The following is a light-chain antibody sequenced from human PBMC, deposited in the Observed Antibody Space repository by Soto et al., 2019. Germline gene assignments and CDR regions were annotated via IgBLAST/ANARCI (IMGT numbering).Light chain of an antibody. CDR2: AAS. CDR3: QQSYSTLVT. Sequence: IRMTQSPSSFSASTGDRVTITCPASQSISSYLNWYQQKPGKAPKLLIYAASSLQSGVPSRFSGSGSGTDFTLTISSLQPEDFATYYCQQSYSTLVTFGQGTKLEIK. V-gene: IGKV1-39*01. J-gene: IGKJ2*01. CDR1: QSISSY.